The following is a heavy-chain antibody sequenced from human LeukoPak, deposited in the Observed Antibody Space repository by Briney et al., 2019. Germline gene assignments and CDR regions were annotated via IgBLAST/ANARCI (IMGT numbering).Heavy chain of an antibody. CDR2: IIPIFGTA. V-gene: IGHV1-69*06. Sequence: SVKVSCKASGGTFSSYAISWVRQAPGQGLEWMGGIIPIFGTANYAQKFQGRVTITADKSTSTAYMELSSLRSEDTAVYYCARVRSPYYYDSSGSRDRGAFDIWAKGQWSPSLQ. J-gene: IGHJ3*02. CDR1: GGTFSSYA. D-gene: IGHD3-22*01. CDR3: ARVRSPYYYDSSGSRDRGAFDI.